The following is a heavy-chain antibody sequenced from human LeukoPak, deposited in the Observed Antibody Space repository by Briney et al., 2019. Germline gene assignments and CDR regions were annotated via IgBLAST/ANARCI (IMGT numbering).Heavy chain of an antibody. D-gene: IGHD2-2*01. CDR3: AKDREGNECSSTSCYWVADYYYGMDV. Sequence: GGSLRLSCAASGFTFSSYGMHWVRQAPGKGLEWVAFIRYDGSNKYYADSVKGRFTISRDNSKNTLYLQMNSLRAEDTAVYYCAKDREGNECSSTSCYWVADYYYGMDVWGQGTTVTVSS. CDR1: GFTFSSYG. J-gene: IGHJ6*02. V-gene: IGHV3-30*02. CDR2: IRYDGSNK.